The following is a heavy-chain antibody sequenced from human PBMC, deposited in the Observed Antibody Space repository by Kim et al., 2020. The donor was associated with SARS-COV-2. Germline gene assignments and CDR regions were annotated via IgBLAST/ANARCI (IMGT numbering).Heavy chain of an antibody. CDR3: ARMTTVWEYYYYYYMDV. Sequence: KGRFTITRDNAKNSLYLQMNSLRAEDTAVYYCARMTTVWEYYYYYYMDVWGKGTTVTVSS. V-gene: IGHV3-7*04. D-gene: IGHD4-17*01. J-gene: IGHJ6*03.